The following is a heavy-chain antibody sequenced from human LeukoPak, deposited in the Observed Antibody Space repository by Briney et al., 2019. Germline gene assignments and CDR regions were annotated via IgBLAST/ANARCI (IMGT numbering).Heavy chain of an antibody. V-gene: IGHV4-38-2*02. Sequence: SETLSLTWAVSSYSISSVYYWGWIRQPRGKGLEWIGSISHSGSTYYNPSLKSRVTISVDTSKNQFSLKLSSVTAADTAAYYCARDGGYCSGVTCYPFLDYWGQGTLVTVSS. D-gene: IGHD2-15*01. CDR2: ISHSGST. CDR1: SYSISSVYY. J-gene: IGHJ4*02. CDR3: ARDGGYCSGVTCYPFLDY.